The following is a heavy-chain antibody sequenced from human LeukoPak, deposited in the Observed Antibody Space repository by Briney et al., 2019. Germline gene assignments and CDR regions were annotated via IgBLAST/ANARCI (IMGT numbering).Heavy chain of an antibody. D-gene: IGHD3-22*01. V-gene: IGHV1-69*04. J-gene: IGHJ4*02. CDR1: GGTFSSCA. Sequence: SVKVSCKASGGTFSSCAISWVRQAPGQGLEWMGRIIPILGIANYAQKFQGRVTITADKSTSTAYMELSSLRSEDTAVYYCARDQARSGYLDYWGQGTLVTVSS. CDR3: ARDQARSGYLDY. CDR2: IIPILGIA.